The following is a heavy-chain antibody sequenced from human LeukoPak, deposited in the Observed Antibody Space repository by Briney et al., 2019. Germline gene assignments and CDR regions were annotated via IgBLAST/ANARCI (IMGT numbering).Heavy chain of an antibody. V-gene: IGHV3-48*03. CDR2: ISSSGSTI. D-gene: IGHD2-2*01. CDR3: AREGSRFAFDI. CDR1: GFTFSSYE. Sequence: GGSLRLSCAASGFTFSSYEMNWVRQAPGKGLEWVSYISSSGSTIYYADSVKGRFTISRDNAKNSLYLQMNSLRAEDTAVYYCAREGSRFAFDIWGQGTMVTVSS. J-gene: IGHJ3*02.